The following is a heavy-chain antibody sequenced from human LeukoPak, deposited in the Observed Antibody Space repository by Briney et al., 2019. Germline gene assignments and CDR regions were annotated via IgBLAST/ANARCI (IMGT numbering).Heavy chain of an antibody. CDR1: GFTFSNYS. CDR3: ARSYYSSSCPDY. Sequence: PGGSLSLSCAASGFTFSNYSMNWVRQAPGKGLEWVSYISRASSTIYYADSVKGRFTISRDNAKNSLYLQMNSLRAEDTAVYYCARSYYSSSCPDYWGQGTLVTVSS. V-gene: IGHV3-48*01. J-gene: IGHJ4*02. D-gene: IGHD6-13*01. CDR2: ISRASSTI.